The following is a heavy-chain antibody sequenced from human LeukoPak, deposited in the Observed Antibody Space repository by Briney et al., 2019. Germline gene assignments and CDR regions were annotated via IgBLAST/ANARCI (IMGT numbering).Heavy chain of an antibody. Sequence: GGSLRLSCAASGFTFSTFAMNWVRQAPGKGLEWVSYISSSGSTIYYADSVKGRFTISRDNAKNSLYLQMNGLRAEDTAVYYCAELGITMIGGVWGKGTTVTISS. CDR2: ISSSGSTI. D-gene: IGHD3-10*02. CDR1: GFTFSTFA. V-gene: IGHV3-48*03. J-gene: IGHJ6*04. CDR3: AELGITMIGGV.